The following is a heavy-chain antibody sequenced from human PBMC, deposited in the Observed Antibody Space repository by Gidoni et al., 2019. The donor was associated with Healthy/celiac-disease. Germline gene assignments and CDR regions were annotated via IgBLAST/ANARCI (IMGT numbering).Heavy chain of an antibody. CDR2: INAGNGNT. V-gene: IGHV1-3*01. CDR1: GYTFTSYA. D-gene: IGHD3-3*01. J-gene: IGHJ3*02. CDR3: ARDREYYDFWSGYSFAFDI. Sequence: QVQLVQSGAEVKKPGASVKVSCKASGYTFTSYAMHWVRQAPGQRLEWMGWINAGNGNTKYSQKFQGRVTITRDTSASTAYMELSSLRSEDTAVYYCARDREYYDFWSGYSFAFDIWGQGTMVTVSS.